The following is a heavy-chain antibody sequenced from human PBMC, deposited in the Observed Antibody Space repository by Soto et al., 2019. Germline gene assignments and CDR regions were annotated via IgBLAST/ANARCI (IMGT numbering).Heavy chain of an antibody. J-gene: IGHJ4*02. CDR1: GYTFTNYA. D-gene: IGHD3-10*01. Sequence: QVQLVQSGAEVKKPGASVKVSCKASGYTFTNYAMLWVRQAPGQRLEWMGWINAGNGNTKYSQKFQGRVTITRDTAASTANTDRSSLRAEDTAVDYCARDLGFGLSDYWGQGTLVTVSS. CDR2: INAGNGNT. V-gene: IGHV1-3*01. CDR3: ARDLGFGLSDY.